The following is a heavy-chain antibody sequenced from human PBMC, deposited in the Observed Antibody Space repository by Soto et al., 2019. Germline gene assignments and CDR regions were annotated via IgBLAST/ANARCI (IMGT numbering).Heavy chain of an antibody. Sequence: SETLSLTCTVSGGSISSYYWSWIRQPPGRGLEWIGYIYYSGSTNYNPSLKSRVTISVDTSKNQFSLKLSSVTAADTAVYYCARGERTNWNYVYWGQGTLVTVSS. CDR3: ARGERTNWNYVY. V-gene: IGHV4-59*01. J-gene: IGHJ4*02. D-gene: IGHD1-7*01. CDR2: IYYSGST. CDR1: GGSISSYY.